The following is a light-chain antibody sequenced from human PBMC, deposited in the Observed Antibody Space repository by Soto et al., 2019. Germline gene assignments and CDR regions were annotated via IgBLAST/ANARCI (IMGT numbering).Light chain of an antibody. CDR3: QKYNNGPPAT. Sequence: DIQMTQSPSSLSASVGDRVTITCRASQAINNFLAWYQQKPGKAPKLLISAATTLQTGVPSLFSGGGSGTDFPLTISSLQPEDGATYYCQKYNNGPPATCGPGTKVGV. CDR2: AAT. J-gene: IGKJ3*01. V-gene: IGKV1-27*01. CDR1: QAINNF.